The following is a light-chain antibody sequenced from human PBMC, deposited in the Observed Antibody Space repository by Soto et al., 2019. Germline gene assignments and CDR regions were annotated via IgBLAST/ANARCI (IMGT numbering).Light chain of an antibody. Sequence: EIVITQSPGTLSVSPGERATLSCRASQSVSSTLAWYQQKTGQAPRLLIYGASTRATGIPARFSGSGSGTEFTLTISSLQSEDFAVYYCQQYNYWPPKITFGQGTRLEIK. CDR3: QQYNYWPPKIT. CDR2: GAS. J-gene: IGKJ5*01. CDR1: QSVSST. V-gene: IGKV3-15*01.